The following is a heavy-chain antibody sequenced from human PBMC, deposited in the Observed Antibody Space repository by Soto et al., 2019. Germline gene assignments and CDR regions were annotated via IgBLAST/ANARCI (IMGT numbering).Heavy chain of an antibody. V-gene: IGHV4-4*02. J-gene: IGHJ6*02. CDR1: GGSISSSNW. CDR3: ARGRYYYGSGSYRTRYYGMDV. Sequence: PSETLSLTCAVSGGSISSSNWWSWIRQPPGKGLEWIGEINHSGSTNYNPSLKSRVTISVDTSKNQFSLKLSSVTAADTAVYYCARGRYYYGSGSYRTRYYGMDVWGQGTTVTVSS. D-gene: IGHD3-10*01. CDR2: INHSGST.